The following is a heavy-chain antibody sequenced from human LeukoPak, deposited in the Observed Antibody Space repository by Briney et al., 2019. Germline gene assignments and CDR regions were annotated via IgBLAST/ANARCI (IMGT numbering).Heavy chain of an antibody. Sequence: SETLSLTCAVYGGSFSGYYWSWIRQPPGKGLEWIGEINHSGSTNYNPSLKSRVTISVDTPKNQFSLKLSSVTAADTAVYYCARGRWLRLIDYWGQGTLVTVSS. V-gene: IGHV4-34*01. D-gene: IGHD5-12*01. J-gene: IGHJ4*02. CDR2: INHSGST. CDR3: ARGRWLRLIDY. CDR1: GGSFSGYY.